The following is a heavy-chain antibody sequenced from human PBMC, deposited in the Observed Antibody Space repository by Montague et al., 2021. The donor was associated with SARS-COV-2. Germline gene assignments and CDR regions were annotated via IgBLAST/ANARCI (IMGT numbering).Heavy chain of an antibody. J-gene: IGHJ2*01. Sequence: SETLSLTCAVYGGSFSGFYWTWIRQPPGKGLEWIGEMNHSGSTSYNPSLKSRVTISVDTSKNQFSLKLTSVTAADTAVYYCARHGPNDYYHSRYFDLWGRGTLVTVSS. CDR1: GGSFSGFY. CDR3: ARHGPNDYYHSRYFDL. D-gene: IGHD3-10*01. V-gene: IGHV4-34*01. CDR2: MNHSGST.